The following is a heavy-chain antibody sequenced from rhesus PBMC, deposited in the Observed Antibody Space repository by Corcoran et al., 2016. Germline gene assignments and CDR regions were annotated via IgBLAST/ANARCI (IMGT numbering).Heavy chain of an antibody. Sequence: QVQLQESGPGLVKPSETLSLTCAVAGGSFSGYYWGWIRQPPGKGLERIGYISGSTGNTNYNPYLTSGVAISTAATKNQFSLQLSSVTAADTAVYYCARDGSAAAGLDYWGQGVLVTVSS. J-gene: IGHJ4*01. CDR2: ISGSTGNT. V-gene: IGHV4-165*01. CDR3: ARDGSAAAGLDY. CDR1: GGSFSGYY. D-gene: IGHD6-25*01.